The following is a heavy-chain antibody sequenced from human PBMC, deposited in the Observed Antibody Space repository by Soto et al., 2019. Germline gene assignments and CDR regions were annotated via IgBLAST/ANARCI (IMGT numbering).Heavy chain of an antibody. CDR1: GGTFSSYA. J-gene: IGHJ6*02. CDR2: IIPIFGTA. CDR3: ASYCSGGSCHYYYYGMDV. D-gene: IGHD2-15*01. Sequence: QVQLVQSGAEVKKPGSSVKVSCKASGGTFSSYAISWVRQAPGQGLEWMGGIIPIFGTANYAQKFQGRVTITADESKSTAYMELSSLRSEDTSVYYFASYCSGGSCHYYYYGMDVWGQWTTVTVSS. V-gene: IGHV1-69*01.